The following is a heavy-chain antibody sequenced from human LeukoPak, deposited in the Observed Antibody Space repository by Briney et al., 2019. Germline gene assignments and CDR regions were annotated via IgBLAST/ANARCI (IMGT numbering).Heavy chain of an antibody. CDR2: ISSGSTYI. V-gene: IGHV3-21*01. Sequence: GGSLRLSCAASGFSFNNYDMNWVRQAPGRGPEWVSSISSGSTYIYYADSVKGRFTISRDNAKNSLYLQMNSLRAEDTAVYYCAREYFDSWGQGTLVTVSS. CDR1: GFSFNNYD. J-gene: IGHJ4*02. CDR3: AREYFDS.